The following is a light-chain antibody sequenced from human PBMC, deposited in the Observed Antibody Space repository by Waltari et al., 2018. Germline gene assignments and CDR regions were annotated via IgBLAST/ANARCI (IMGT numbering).Light chain of an antibody. CDR3: QVWDNSSDHEV. Sequence: SYVLTQPPSVSVAPGTTARITCGGNNIGSKSVHWYQQRPGQAPVLVVYDDSARPSGIPERVAGSNSGNTATLTTSRVEAGDEADYYCQVWDNSSDHEVFGGGTNLTVL. J-gene: IGLJ2*01. V-gene: IGLV3-21*03. CDR2: DDS. CDR1: NIGSKS.